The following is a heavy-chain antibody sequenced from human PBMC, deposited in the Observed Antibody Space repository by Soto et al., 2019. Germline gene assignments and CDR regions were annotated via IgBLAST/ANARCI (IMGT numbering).Heavy chain of an antibody. Sequence: GGSLRLSCAASGFTFSSYAMKWVRQAPGKGLEWVSLIGTAGDTYYPGSVKGRFTISRENAKNSLYLQMNSLRAGDTAVYYCARAKSSGWYVLDYWGQGTLVTVSS. CDR3: ARAKSSGWYVLDY. J-gene: IGHJ4*02. V-gene: IGHV3-13*01. CDR1: GFTFSSYA. CDR2: IGTAGDT. D-gene: IGHD6-19*01.